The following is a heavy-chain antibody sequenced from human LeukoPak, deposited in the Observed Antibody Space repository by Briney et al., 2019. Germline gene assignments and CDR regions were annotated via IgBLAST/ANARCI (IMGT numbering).Heavy chain of an antibody. CDR3: ARDKGYYYYYMDV. CDR1: GGTFSSYA. CDR2: INPSDGST. Sequence: GASVKVSCKASGGTFSSYAISWVRQAPGQGLEWMGIINPSDGSTSYAQKFQGRVTMTRDTSTSTVYMELSSLRSEDTAVYYCARDKGYYYYYMDVWGKGTTVTISS. V-gene: IGHV1-46*01. J-gene: IGHJ6*03.